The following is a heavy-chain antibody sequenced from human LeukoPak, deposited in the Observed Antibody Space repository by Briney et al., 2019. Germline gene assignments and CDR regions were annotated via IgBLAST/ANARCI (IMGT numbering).Heavy chain of an antibody. CDR1: GGSISSYY. D-gene: IGHD7-27*01. CDR2: IYYSGST. J-gene: IGHJ4*02. V-gene: IGHV4-59*01. CDR3: ARGELGIWSY. Sequence: SETLSLTCTVSGGSISSYYWSWIRQPPGKGLEWIGYIYYSGSTNYNPSLKSRVTISVDTSKNQFSLKLSSVTVADTAVYYCARGELGIWSYWGQGTLVTVSS.